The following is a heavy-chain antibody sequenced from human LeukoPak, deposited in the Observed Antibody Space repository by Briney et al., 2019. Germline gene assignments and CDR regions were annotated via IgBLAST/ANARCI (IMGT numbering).Heavy chain of an antibody. D-gene: IGHD5-18*01. J-gene: IGHJ4*02. CDR1: GYTFTGYY. V-gene: IGHV1-2*02. Sequence: ASVKVSCKASGYTFTGYYMHWVRQAPGQGPEWMGWINPNSGGTNYAQKFQGRVTMTRDTSISTAYMELSRLGSDDTAVYYCARGGYEYSYGQFWPFDYWGQGTLVTVSS. CDR2: INPNSGGT. CDR3: ARGGYEYSYGQFWPFDY.